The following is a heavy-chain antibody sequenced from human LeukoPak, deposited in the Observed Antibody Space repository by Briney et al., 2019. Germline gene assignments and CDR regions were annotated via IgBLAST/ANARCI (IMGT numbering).Heavy chain of an antibody. D-gene: IGHD3-3*01. CDR2: ISSSSSTI. V-gene: IGHV3-48*02. CDR3: ARVSGIEYVLRFLEWPHAGGMDV. CDR1: GFTFSSYS. Sequence: GGSLRLSCAASGFTFSSYSMNWVRQAPGKGLEWVSYISSSSSTIYYADPVKGRFTISRDNAKNSLYLQMNSLRDEDTAVYYCARVSGIEYVLRFLEWPHAGGMDVWGQGTTVTVSS. J-gene: IGHJ6*02.